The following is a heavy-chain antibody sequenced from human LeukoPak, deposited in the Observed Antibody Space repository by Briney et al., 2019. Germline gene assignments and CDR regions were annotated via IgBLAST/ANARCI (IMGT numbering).Heavy chain of an antibody. Sequence: GGSLRLSRAASGFTFSSYLMSWVRQAPGKGLEWVANIKQDGSEKYYVDSVKGRFTISRDNAKNSLHLQMNSLRAEDTAVYYCARDRDWGQGTLVTVSS. V-gene: IGHV3-7*01. J-gene: IGHJ4*02. CDR1: GFTFSSYL. CDR2: IKQDGSEK. CDR3: ARDRD.